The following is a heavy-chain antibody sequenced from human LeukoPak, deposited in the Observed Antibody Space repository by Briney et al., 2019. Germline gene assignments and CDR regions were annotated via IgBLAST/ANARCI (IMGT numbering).Heavy chain of an antibody. J-gene: IGHJ4*02. Sequence: PGGSLRLSCAASGFTFSSYSMNWVRQAPGKGLEWVSSISSSSSYIYYADSVKGRFTISRDNAKNSLYLQMNSLRAEDTAVYYCAGDPKTYYYDSSGEAYFDYWGQGTLVTVSS. V-gene: IGHV3-21*01. D-gene: IGHD3-22*01. CDR1: GFTFSSYS. CDR3: AGDPKTYYYDSSGEAYFDY. CDR2: ISSSSSYI.